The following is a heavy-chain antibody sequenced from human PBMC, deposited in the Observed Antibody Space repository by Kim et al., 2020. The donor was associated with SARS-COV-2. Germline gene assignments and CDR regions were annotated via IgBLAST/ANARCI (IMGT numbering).Heavy chain of an antibody. CDR3: AKDVWYSSSYFDY. J-gene: IGHJ4*02. CDR1: GFTFSSYG. D-gene: IGHD6-13*01. V-gene: IGHV3-30*18. CDR2: ISYDGSNK. Sequence: GGSLRLSCAASGFTFSSYGMHWVRQAPGKGLEWVAVISYDGSNKYYADSVKGRFTISRDNSKNTLYLQMNSLRAEDTAVYYCAKDVWYSSSYFDYWGQGT.